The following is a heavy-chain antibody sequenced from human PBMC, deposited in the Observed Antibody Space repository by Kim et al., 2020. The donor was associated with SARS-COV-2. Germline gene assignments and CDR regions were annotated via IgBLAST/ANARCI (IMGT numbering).Heavy chain of an antibody. Sequence: PSLKRRVTISVDKSKNQFSLKLSSVTAADTAVYYCARVGHSYYYYYGMDVWGQGTTVTVSS. J-gene: IGHJ6*02. CDR3: ARVGHSYYYYYGMDV. D-gene: IGHD1-26*01. V-gene: IGHV4-4*02.